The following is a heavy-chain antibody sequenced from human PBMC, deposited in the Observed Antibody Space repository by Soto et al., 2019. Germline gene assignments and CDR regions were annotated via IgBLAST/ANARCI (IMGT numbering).Heavy chain of an antibody. CDR2: TYYRSKRYN. CDR3: ARVDQWALSYGMDV. D-gene: IGHD1-26*01. J-gene: IGHJ6*02. Sequence: SQTLSLTCVLSGDSVSTNSAAWNWIRQSPARGLDWPGRTYYRSKRYNADAVSVKRRLTINRDTSTNHFSLQLNSLPPEDTAVYYCARVDQWALSYGMDVWGQGTTVTVSS. CDR1: GDSVSTNSAA. V-gene: IGHV6-1*01.